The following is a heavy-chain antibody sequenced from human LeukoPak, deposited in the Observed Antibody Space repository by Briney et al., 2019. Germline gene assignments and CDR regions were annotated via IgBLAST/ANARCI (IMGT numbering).Heavy chain of an antibody. Sequence: PSETLSLTCTVSGASISLYYWSWIRQSPGKGLEWIGYAYYSGSSNYNPSLKSRVTISVDTSKNQFSLKLSSVTATDTAVYYCARHCSSTSCYAFDYWGQGTLVTVSS. V-gene: IGHV4-59*08. J-gene: IGHJ4*02. CDR1: GASISLYY. CDR3: ARHCSSTSCYAFDY. D-gene: IGHD2-2*01. CDR2: AYYSGSS.